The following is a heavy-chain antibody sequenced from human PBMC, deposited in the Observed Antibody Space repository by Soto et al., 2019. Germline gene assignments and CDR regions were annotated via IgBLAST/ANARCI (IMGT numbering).Heavy chain of an antibody. J-gene: IGHJ4*02. CDR2: IIPIFGTA. Sequence: QVQLVQSGAEVKKPGSSVKVSCKASGGTFSSYAISWVRQSPGQGLEWMGGIIPIFGTANYAQKFQGRVTITADESTSTAYMELSSLRSDDTAVYYCRMHPHSRPYYFDYWGQGTLVTVSS. CDR1: GGTFSSYA. D-gene: IGHD6-6*01. V-gene: IGHV1-69*12. CDR3: RMHPHSRPYYFDY.